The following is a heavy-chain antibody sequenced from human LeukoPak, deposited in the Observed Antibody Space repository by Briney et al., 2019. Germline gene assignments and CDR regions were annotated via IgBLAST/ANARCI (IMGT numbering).Heavy chain of an antibody. V-gene: IGHV3-9*01. CDR3: VKGAAYHLGDAFDI. J-gene: IGHJ3*02. CDR1: GFTFDDYA. CDR2: ISWNSGTI. Sequence: GGSLRLSCAASGFTFDDYAMNWVRQAPGKGLEWVSGISWNSGTIGYADSVKGRFTISRDNAKNSLYLQMNSLRAEDTALYYCVKGAAYHLGDAFDIWGQGTMVTVSS. D-gene: IGHD2-15*01.